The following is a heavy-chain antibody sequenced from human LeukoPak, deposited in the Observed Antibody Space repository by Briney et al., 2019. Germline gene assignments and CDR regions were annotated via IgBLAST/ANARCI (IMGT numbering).Heavy chain of an antibody. CDR2: ISSNGGST. Sequence: PGGSLRLSCAASGFTFSSYAMHWVRQAPGKGLEYVSAISSNGGSTYYANSVKGRFTISRDNSKNTLYLQMGSLRAEDMAVYYCARGPDGVAFDIWGQGTMVTVSS. J-gene: IGHJ3*02. CDR1: GFTFSSYA. CDR3: ARGPDGVAFDI. V-gene: IGHV3-64*01. D-gene: IGHD3-3*01.